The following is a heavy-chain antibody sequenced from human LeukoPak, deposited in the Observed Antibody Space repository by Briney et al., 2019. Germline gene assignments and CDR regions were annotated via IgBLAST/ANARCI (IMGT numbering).Heavy chain of an antibody. CDR3: AKDPTHYRVWDDYDSTVLSY. D-gene: IGHD3-22*01. V-gene: IGHV3-66*01. J-gene: IGHJ4*02. CDR2: IYSGGST. Sequence: GGPLRLSCAASGFTVSSNYMSWVRQAPGKGLEWVSVIYSGGSTYYADSVKGRFTISRDNSKNTLYLQMNSLRAADTAVYYCAKDPTHYRVWDDYDSTVLSYWGQGTLVTVSS. CDR1: GFTVSSNY.